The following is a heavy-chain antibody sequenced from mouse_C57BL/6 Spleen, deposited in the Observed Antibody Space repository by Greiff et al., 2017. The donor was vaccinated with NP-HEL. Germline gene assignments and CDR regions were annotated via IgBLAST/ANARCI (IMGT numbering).Heavy chain of an antibody. V-gene: IGHV1-82*01. D-gene: IGHD1-1*01. Sequence: QVQLQQSGPELVKPGASVKISCKASGYAFSSSWMNWVKQRPGKGLEWIGRIYPGDGDTNYNGKFKGKATLTADKSSSTAYMRLSSLTSEDSAVYFCARGGSRYWYFDVWGTGTTVTVSS. J-gene: IGHJ1*03. CDR2: IYPGDGDT. CDR1: GYAFSSSW. CDR3: ARGGSRYWYFDV.